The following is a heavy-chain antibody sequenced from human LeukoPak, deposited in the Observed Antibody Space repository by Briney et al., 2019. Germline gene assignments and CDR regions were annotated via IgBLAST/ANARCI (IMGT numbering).Heavy chain of an antibody. D-gene: IGHD3-3*01. Sequence: GGSLRLSCAATGVTFSDAWMSLARQAPGKGLEWVGRIRSITDGGTTDYAAPVKGRFTISRDDSKTMLYLQMNSLKIEDTAVYYCNAESANWGQGTLVTVSS. J-gene: IGHJ4*02. CDR3: NAESAN. V-gene: IGHV3-15*01. CDR1: GVTFSDAW. CDR2: IRSITDGGTT.